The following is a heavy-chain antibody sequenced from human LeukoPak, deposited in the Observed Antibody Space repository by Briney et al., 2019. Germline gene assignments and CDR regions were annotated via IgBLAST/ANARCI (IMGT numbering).Heavy chain of an antibody. V-gene: IGHV3-30*02. CDR3: AKDHLWFGELLSIDY. CDR2: IRYDGSNK. J-gene: IGHJ4*02. D-gene: IGHD3-10*01. Sequence: GGSLRLSCAASGFTFSSYGMHWVRQAPGKGLEWVAFIRYDGSNKYYADSVKGRFTISRDNSKNTLYLQMNSLRAEDTAVYYCAKDHLWFGELLSIDYWGQGTLVTVSS. CDR1: GFTFSSYG.